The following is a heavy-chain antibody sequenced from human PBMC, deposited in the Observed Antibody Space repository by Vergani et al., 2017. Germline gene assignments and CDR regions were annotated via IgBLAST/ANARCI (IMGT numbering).Heavy chain of an antibody. CDR1: GFTFSSYS. Sequence: EVQLVESGGGLVQPGGSLRLSCAASGFTFSSYSMDWVRQAPGKGLEWVSYISSSSSTIYYADSVKGRLTISRDNAKNSLYLQMNSLRDEETAVYYCARGPEYYDSSGYPYYFDYWGQGTLVTVSS. J-gene: IGHJ4*02. CDR2: ISSSSSTI. D-gene: IGHD3-22*01. CDR3: ARGPEYYDSSGYPYYFDY. V-gene: IGHV3-48*02.